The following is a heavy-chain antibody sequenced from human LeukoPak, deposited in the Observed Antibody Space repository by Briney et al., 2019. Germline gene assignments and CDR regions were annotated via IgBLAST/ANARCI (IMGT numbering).Heavy chain of an antibody. CDR1: GFTFSSYA. J-gene: IGHJ4*02. D-gene: IGHD7-27*01. V-gene: IGHV3-30*04. CDR3: AIDPNWGTHS. Sequence: GGSLRLSCAASGFTFSSYAMHWVRQAPGKGLEWVAVISYDGSNKYYADSVKGRFTISRDNFKNALYLQMNSLRVEDTAVYYCAIDPNWGTHSWGQGALVTVSS. CDR2: ISYDGSNK.